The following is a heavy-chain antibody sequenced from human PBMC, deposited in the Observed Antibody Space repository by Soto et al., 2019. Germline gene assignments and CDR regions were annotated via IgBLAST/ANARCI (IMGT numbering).Heavy chain of an antibody. V-gene: IGHV4-34*01. J-gene: IGHJ4*02. D-gene: IGHD3-3*01. CDR2: INHSGST. Sequence: PSETLSLTCPVYGGSFSGYYWSWIRQPPGKGLEWIGEINHSGSTNYNPSLKSRVTISVDTSKNQFSLKLSSVTAADTAVYYCARYDLSSFDYWGQGTLVTVSS. CDR1: GGSFSGYY. CDR3: ARYDLSSFDY.